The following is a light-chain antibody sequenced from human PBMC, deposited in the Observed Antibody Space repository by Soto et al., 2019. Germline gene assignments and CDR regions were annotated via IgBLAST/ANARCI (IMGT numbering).Light chain of an antibody. V-gene: IGKV3-20*01. CDR1: QSVSSSY. J-gene: IGKJ2*01. CDR3: QQYGGSPQYT. CDR2: GAS. Sequence: EIVLTQSPGTLSLSPGERATLSCRASQSVSSSYLAWYQQKPGQAPRLLIYGASSRATGFPDRFSGSGSGTDFTLSISRLEPEDFVVYYCQQYGGSPQYTFGQGTKLEIK.